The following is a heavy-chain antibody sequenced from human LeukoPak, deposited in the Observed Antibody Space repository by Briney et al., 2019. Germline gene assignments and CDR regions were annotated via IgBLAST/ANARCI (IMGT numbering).Heavy chain of an antibody. CDR2: ISAYNGNT. V-gene: IGHV1-18*01. CDR1: GYTFTSYG. Sequence: GASVKVSCKASGYTFTSYGISWVRQAPGQGLEWMGWISAYNGNTNYAQKLQGRVTMTTHTSTSTAYMELRSLRSDDTAVYYCARDDIDFWSGYYFDYWGQGTLVTVSS. J-gene: IGHJ4*02. D-gene: IGHD3-3*01. CDR3: ARDDIDFWSGYYFDY.